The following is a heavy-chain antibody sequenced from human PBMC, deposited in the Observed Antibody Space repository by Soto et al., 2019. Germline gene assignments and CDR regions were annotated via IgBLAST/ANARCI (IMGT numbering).Heavy chain of an antibody. CDR1: GGSISGSY. Sequence: SETLSLTCSVSGGSISGSYWSWIRQSPGKGLEWLGYVYYTGSTNYSPSLRSRVSISVDKSKNEFPLRLSSVTAADTAVYFCARSVAVPGAHIDYWGQGTQVTVSS. V-gene: IGHV4-59*01. J-gene: IGHJ4*02. D-gene: IGHD6-19*01. CDR3: ARSVAVPGAHIDY. CDR2: VYYTGST.